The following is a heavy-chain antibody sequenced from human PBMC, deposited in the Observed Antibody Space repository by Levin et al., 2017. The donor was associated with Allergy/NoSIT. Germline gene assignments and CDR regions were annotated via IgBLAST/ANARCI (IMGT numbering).Heavy chain of an antibody. CDR1: GGSISSYY. CDR3: ARDTAPQGWLDGYYYYGMDV. J-gene: IGHJ6*02. Sequence: PSETLSLTCTVSGGSISSYYWSWIRQPPGKGLEWIGYIYYSGSTNYNPSLKSRVTISVDTSKNQFSLKLSSVTAADTAVYYCARDTAPQGWLDGYYYYGMDVWGQGTTVTVSS. CDR2: IYYSGST. D-gene: IGHD6-19*01. V-gene: IGHV4-59*01.